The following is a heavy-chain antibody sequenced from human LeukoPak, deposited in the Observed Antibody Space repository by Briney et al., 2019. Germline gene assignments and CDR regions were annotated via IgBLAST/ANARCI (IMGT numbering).Heavy chain of an antibody. Sequence: LSLTCAVSGGSISSGGYSWSWVRQAPGKGLEWVSAISGSGGSTYYADSVKGRFTISRDNSKNTLYLQMNSLRAEDTAVYYCAKDTNSYTFDYWGQGTLVTVSS. CDR2: ISGSGGST. CDR1: GGSISSGGYS. J-gene: IGHJ4*02. D-gene: IGHD5-18*01. CDR3: AKDTNSYTFDY. V-gene: IGHV3-23*01.